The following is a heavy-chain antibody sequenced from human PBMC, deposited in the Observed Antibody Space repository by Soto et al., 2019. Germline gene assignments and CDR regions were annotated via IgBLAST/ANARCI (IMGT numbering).Heavy chain of an antibody. J-gene: IGHJ4*02. CDR3: ARGFPSQSGFDY. CDR1: GGSISSYY. CDR2: IYYSGST. Sequence: PSETLSLTCTVSGGSISSYYWSWIRQPPGKGLEWIGYIYYSGSTNYNPSLKSRVTISVDTSKNQFSLKLSSVTAADTAVYYCARGFPSQSGFDYWGQGTLVTVYS. D-gene: IGHD3-3*01. V-gene: IGHV4-59*01.